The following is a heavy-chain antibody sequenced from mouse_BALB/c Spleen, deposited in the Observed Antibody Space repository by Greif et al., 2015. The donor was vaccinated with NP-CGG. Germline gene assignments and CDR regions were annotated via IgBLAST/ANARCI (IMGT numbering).Heavy chain of an antibody. CDR2: IDPANGNT. D-gene: IGHD5-5*01. CDR3: ARTLYLRVCDY. J-gene: IGHJ2*01. CDR1: GFNIKDTY. V-gene: IGHV14-3*02. Sequence: EVKLVESGAELVKPGAPVKLSCTASGFNIKDTYMHWVKQRPEQGLEWIGRIDPANGNTKYDPKFQGKATITADTSSNTAYLQLSSLTSEDTAVYYCARTLYLRVCDYCGQGTTLTVSA.